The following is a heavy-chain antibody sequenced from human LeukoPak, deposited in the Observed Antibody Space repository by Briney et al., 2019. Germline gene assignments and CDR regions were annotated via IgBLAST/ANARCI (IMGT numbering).Heavy chain of an antibody. J-gene: IGHJ4*02. CDR1: GGSISSYY. CDR2: IYYCGST. D-gene: IGHD3-3*01. V-gene: IGHV4-59*01. CDR3: ARTLVTYYDFWSGYYTEPLGYFDY. Sequence: SETLSLTCTVSGGSISSYYWSWIRQPPGKGLEWIGYIYYCGSTNYNPSLKSRVTISVDTSKNQFSLKLSSVTAADTAVYYCARTLVTYYDFWSGYYTEPLGYFDYWGQGTLVTVSS.